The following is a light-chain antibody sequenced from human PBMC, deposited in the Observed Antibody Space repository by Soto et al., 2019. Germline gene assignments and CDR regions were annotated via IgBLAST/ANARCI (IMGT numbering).Light chain of an antibody. V-gene: IGLV1-40*01. CDR1: SSNIGAGYD. J-gene: IGLJ1*01. CDR2: ANI. Sequence: QAVVTQPPSVSGAPGQRVTISCTGSSSNIGAGYDVHWCQQRPGAAPKLLISANINRPSGVPDRFSGSKSGTSASLAITGLQADDEGDYYCQSYDSTLSARYVFGTGTKLTVL. CDR3: QSYDSTLSARYV.